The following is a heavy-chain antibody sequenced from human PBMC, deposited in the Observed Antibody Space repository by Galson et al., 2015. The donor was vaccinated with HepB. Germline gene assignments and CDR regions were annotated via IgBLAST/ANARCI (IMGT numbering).Heavy chain of an antibody. J-gene: IGHJ4*02. CDR3: ARGVSSWYRGFDY. CDR1: GFTFSSYW. V-gene: IGHV3-7*03. Sequence: SLRLSCAASGFTFSSYWMSWVRQAPGKGLEWVANIKQDGSEKYYVDSVKGRFTISRDNAKNSLYLQMNSLRAEDTAVYYCARGVSSWYRGFDYWGQGTLVTVSS. CDR2: IKQDGSEK. D-gene: IGHD6-13*01.